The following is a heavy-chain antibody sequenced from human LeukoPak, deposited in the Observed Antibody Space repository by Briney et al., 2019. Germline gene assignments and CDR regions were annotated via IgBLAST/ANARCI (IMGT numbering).Heavy chain of an antibody. V-gene: IGHV4-39*07. CDR3: ARAVAGNPRLDY. D-gene: IGHD6-19*01. Sequence: PSETLSLTCTVSGGSISSSSYYWSWIRQPPGKGLEWIGEINHSGSTNYNPSLKSRVIISVDTSKNQFSLKVTSVTAADTAVYYCARAVAGNPRLDYWGQGTLVTVSS. J-gene: IGHJ4*02. CDR1: GGSISSSSYY. CDR2: INHSGST.